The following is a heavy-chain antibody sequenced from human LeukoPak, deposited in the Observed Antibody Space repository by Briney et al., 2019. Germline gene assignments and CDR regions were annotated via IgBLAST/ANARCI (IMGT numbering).Heavy chain of an antibody. CDR2: IRNDGSDK. D-gene: IGHD2-15*01. CDR1: GFIFNTYG. J-gene: IGHJ5*01. CDR3: AKDGAILYCSAGTCYSRPAYNWFDS. Sequence: PGGSLRLSCVASGFIFNTYGMHWVRQAPGKGLEWVAFIRNDGSDKYYAVSVKGRFTISRDNAKNSLYLQMNSLRRDDTAVYYCAKDGAILYCSAGTCYSRPAYNWFDSWGQGTLVTVSS. V-gene: IGHV3-30*02.